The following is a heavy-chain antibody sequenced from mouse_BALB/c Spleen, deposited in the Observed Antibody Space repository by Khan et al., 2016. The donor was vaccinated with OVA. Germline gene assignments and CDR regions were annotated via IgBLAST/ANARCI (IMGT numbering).Heavy chain of an antibody. Sequence: QIQLVQSGPELKKPGETVKISCKASGYTFRNFGMNWVKQAPGKGLEWMGWINTYTGEPTYADDFKGRFAFSLETSASTAYLQINNLKNEDTATYFCARPPYFSYTFAYWGQGTSVTVSS. CDR2: INTYTGEP. J-gene: IGHJ4*01. D-gene: IGHD2-10*01. CDR3: ARPPYFSYTFAY. CDR1: GYTFRNFG. V-gene: IGHV9-3-1*01.